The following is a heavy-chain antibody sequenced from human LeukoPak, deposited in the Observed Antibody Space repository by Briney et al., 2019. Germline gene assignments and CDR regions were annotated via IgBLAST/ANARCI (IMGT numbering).Heavy chain of an antibody. Sequence: GASVKVSCKTSGYTFTDYFIHWVRQAPGQGLEWMGWIHPNSGATKSAEKFQGRVTLTRDTSITTVYMELSRLSSDDTAVYYCARDIVVVSDTRGFDYWGQGTLVTVSP. J-gene: IGHJ4*02. V-gene: IGHV1-2*02. D-gene: IGHD2-21*01. CDR2: IHPNSGAT. CDR1: GYTFTDYF. CDR3: ARDIVVVSDTRGFDY.